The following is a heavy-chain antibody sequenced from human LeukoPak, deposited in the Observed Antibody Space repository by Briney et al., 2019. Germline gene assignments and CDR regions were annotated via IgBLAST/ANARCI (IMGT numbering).Heavy chain of an antibody. Sequence: GGSLRLSCAASGFTFSSYEMNWVRQAPGKGLEWVSSISSSSSYIYYADSVKGRFTISRDNAKNSLYLQMNSLRAEDTAVYYCAREQRCSSTSCYDYFDYWGQGTLVTVSS. V-gene: IGHV3-21*01. J-gene: IGHJ4*02. CDR1: GFTFSSYE. D-gene: IGHD2-2*01. CDR3: AREQRCSSTSCYDYFDY. CDR2: ISSSSSYI.